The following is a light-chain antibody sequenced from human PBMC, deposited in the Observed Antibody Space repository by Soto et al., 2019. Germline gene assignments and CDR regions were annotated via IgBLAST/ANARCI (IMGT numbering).Light chain of an antibody. CDR1: SGHSNYA. J-gene: IGLJ7*01. Sequence: QLVLTQSPSASASPGASVKLTCTLSSGHSNYAIAWHQQQPEKGPRYLMKVNSGGSHIKGDGIPDRFSGSSSGAERYLFISSLQSEDEADYYCQTWGTGSAIVVFGGGTQLTVL. V-gene: IGLV4-69*01. CDR2: VNSGGSH. CDR3: QTWGTGSAIVV.